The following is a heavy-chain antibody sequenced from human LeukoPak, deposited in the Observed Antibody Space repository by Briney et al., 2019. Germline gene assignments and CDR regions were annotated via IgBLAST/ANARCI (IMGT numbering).Heavy chain of an antibody. Sequence: GDSVKVSCKASGYTFTSYGTSWVRQAPGQGLEWVGWISAYNGNTNYAQKLQGRVTMTTDTSTSTAYMELRSLRSDDTAVYYCAGLIPTGTTHWFDPWGQGTLVTVSS. V-gene: IGHV1-18*04. CDR1: GYTFTSYG. CDR2: ISAYNGNT. D-gene: IGHD1-1*01. CDR3: AGLIPTGTTHWFDP. J-gene: IGHJ5*02.